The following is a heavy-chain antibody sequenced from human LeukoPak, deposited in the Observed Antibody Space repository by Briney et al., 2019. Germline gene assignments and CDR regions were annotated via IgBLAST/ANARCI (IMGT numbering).Heavy chain of an antibody. CDR2: MYLSGTT. V-gene: IGHV4-4*02. CDR1: GDSINSLDL. Sequence: SETLSLTCTVSGDSINSLDLWSWVRPPPGKGLEWIGEMYLSGTTHSNPSVKSRVTISRDKSKNQFFLNLSSVTAADTAVYYCAGLVGRYSSGLYYYYFDYWGQGTLVTVSS. J-gene: IGHJ4*02. CDR3: AGLVGRYSSGLYYYYFDY. D-gene: IGHD3-22*01.